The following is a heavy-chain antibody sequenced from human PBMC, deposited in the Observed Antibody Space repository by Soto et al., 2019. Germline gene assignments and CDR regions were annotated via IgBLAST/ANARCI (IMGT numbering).Heavy chain of an antibody. V-gene: IGHV1-3*01. J-gene: IGHJ6*02. CDR1: GYTSTSYA. CDR2: INAGNGNT. Sequence: ASVKVSCKASGYTSTSYAMHWVRQAPGQRLEWMGWINAGNGNTKYSQKFQGRVTITRDTSASTAYMELSSLRSEDTAVYYCARNFLWFGEYGMDVWGQGTTVTVSS. D-gene: IGHD3-10*01. CDR3: ARNFLWFGEYGMDV.